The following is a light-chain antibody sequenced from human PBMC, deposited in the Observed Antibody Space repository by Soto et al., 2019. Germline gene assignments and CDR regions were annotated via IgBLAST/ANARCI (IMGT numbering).Light chain of an antibody. CDR2: GAS. V-gene: IGKV3-20*01. CDR3: HQYGGSPQT. J-gene: IGKJ1*01. Sequence: EIVLTQSPGTLSLSPGERATLSCRASQSVSNYLAWYQRKPGQAPRLLIYGASSRATRIPDRFSGSGSGTDFTLTISRLEPEDFAVYYCHQYGGSPQTFGQGTKVQIK. CDR1: QSVSNY.